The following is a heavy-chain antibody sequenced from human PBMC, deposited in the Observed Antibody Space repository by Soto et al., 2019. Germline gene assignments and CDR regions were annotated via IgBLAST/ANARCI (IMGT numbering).Heavy chain of an antibody. CDR2: IGTAGDT. Sequence: GGSLRLSCAASGFTFSSYDMHWVRQATGKGLEWDSAIGTAGDTYYPGSVKGRFTISRENAKNSLYLQMNSLRAGDTAVYYCARAKRVYDILTGPPGYAFDIWGQGTMVTVSS. V-gene: IGHV3-13*01. CDR1: GFTFSSYD. CDR3: ARAKRVYDILTGPPGYAFDI. J-gene: IGHJ3*02. D-gene: IGHD3-9*01.